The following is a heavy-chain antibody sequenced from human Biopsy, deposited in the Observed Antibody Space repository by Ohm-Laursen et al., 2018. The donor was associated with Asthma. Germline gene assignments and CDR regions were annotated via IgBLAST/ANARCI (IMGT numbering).Heavy chain of an antibody. V-gene: IGHV1-69*13. J-gene: IGHJ6*02. Sequence: SVKVSCKASGGTFGNYAISWVRQAPGQGFEWMGGLIPVLGTPDHAQMFEGRVTITADESTSTAYMELSSLSSEDTAVYYCARGYSGSDRIVYYYSGLEVWGQGTTVTVSS. CDR3: ARGYSGSDRIVYYYSGLEV. D-gene: IGHD5-12*01. CDR1: GGTFGNYA. CDR2: LIPVLGTP.